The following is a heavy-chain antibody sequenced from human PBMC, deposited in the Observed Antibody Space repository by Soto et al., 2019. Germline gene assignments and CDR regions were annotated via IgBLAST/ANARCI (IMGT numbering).Heavy chain of an antibody. Sequence: SETLSLTCAVYGGSFSGYYWSWIRQPPGKGLEWIGEINHSGSTNYNPSLKSRVTISVDTSKNQFSLKLSSVTAADTAVYYCARDQLEGNWFYPWGQGTLVTVS. V-gene: IGHV4-34*01. CDR1: GGSFSGYY. D-gene: IGHD1-1*01. CDR2: INHSGST. CDR3: ARDQLEGNWFYP. J-gene: IGHJ5*02.